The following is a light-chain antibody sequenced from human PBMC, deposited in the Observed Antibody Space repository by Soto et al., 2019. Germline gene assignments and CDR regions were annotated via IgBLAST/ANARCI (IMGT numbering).Light chain of an antibody. Sequence: QSALTQPASVSGSPGQSITISCTGTSSDVGYYNYVSWYQQHPGKAPKLMIYEVSNRPSGVSNRFSGSKSGNTASLTISGLQAEDVADYYCSSYTSSTTPAVFGGGTKLTVL. CDR3: SSYTSSTTPAV. CDR1: SSDVGYYNY. V-gene: IGLV2-14*01. J-gene: IGLJ2*01. CDR2: EVS.